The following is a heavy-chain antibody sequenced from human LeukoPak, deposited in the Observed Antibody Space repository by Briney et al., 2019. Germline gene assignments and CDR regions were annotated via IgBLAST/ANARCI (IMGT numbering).Heavy chain of an antibody. CDR1: GGSTSSYY. Sequence: PSETLSLTCTVSGGSTSSYYWSWIRQPPGKGLGRSGYIYYSGSTNYNPSLKSRVTISVDTSKNQFSLKLSSVTAADTAVYYCARDYYDSSGYYDGWFDPWGQGTLVTVSS. V-gene: IGHV4-59*01. D-gene: IGHD3-22*01. J-gene: IGHJ5*02. CDR2: IYYSGST. CDR3: ARDYYDSSGYYDGWFDP.